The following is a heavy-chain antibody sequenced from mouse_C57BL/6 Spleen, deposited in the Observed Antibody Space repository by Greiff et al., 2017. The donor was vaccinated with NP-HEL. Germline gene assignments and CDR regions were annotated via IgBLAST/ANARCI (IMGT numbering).Heavy chain of an antibody. CDR2: IRLKSDNYAT. Sequence: EVMLVESGGGLVQPGGSMKLSCVASGFTFSNYWMNWVRQSPEKGLEWVAQIRLKSDNYATHYAESVKGRFTISRDDSKSSVYLQMNNLRAEDTGIYYCTANYYGGGSAYWGQGTLVTVSA. J-gene: IGHJ3*01. D-gene: IGHD1-1*01. CDR3: TANYYGGGSAY. CDR1: GFTFSNYW. V-gene: IGHV6-3*01.